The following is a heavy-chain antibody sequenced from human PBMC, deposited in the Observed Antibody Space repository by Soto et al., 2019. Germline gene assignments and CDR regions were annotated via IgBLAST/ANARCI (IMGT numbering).Heavy chain of an antibody. D-gene: IGHD6-13*01. CDR3: AKAKLSSTKQYSSSWYTGNIAVAGTGGGNDY. J-gene: IGHJ4*02. Sequence: GGSLRLSCAASGFTFSSYAMSWVRQAPGKGLEWVSAISGSGGSTYYADSVKGRFTISRDNSKNTLYLQMNSLRAEDTAVYYCAKAKLSSTKQYSSSWYTGNIAVAGTGGGNDYWGQGTLVTVSS. CDR1: GFTFSSYA. CDR2: ISGSGGST. V-gene: IGHV3-23*01.